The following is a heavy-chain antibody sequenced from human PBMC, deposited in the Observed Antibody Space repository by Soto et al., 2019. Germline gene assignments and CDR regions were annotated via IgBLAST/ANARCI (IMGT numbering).Heavy chain of an antibody. CDR2: INPNSGGT. V-gene: IGHV1-2*02. D-gene: IGHD6-19*01. CDR3: ARDKLRTQWLPYWFDP. CDR1: GYTFTGYY. Sequence: ASVKVSCKASGYTFTGYYMHWVRQAPGQGLEWMGWINPNSGGTNYAQRFQGRVTMTRDTSISTAYMELSRLRSDDTAVYYCARDKLRTQWLPYWFDPCGQGILVTVSP. J-gene: IGHJ5*02.